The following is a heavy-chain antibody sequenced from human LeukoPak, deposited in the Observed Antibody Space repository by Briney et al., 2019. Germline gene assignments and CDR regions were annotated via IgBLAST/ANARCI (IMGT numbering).Heavy chain of an antibody. Sequence: GGSLRLSCAASGFTFSSYSMNWVRQAPGKGLEWVSSISSSSSYIYYADSLKGRFTISRDNAKKSVYLQMNSLSAEDTAVYCARGALDAATPFDSWGQGTLVTVSS. CDR1: GFTFSSYS. V-gene: IGHV3-21*01. CDR2: ISSSSSYI. CDR3: ARGALDAATPFDS. J-gene: IGHJ5*01. D-gene: IGHD2-15*01.